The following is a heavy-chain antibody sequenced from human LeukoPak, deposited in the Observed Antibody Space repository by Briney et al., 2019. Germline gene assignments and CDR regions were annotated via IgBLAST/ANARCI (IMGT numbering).Heavy chain of an antibody. CDR2: IDISGGT. D-gene: IGHD5-12*01. Sequence: SQTLSLTCTVSGGSISSGNYYGSWIRQPAGMGLEWIGRIDISGGTDYNTSLKSRLTISIHTSKNQFYLRLSSVPAADTAVYYCARVRRNSGNKYFDPWGQGTRVTVSS. J-gene: IGHJ5*02. CDR1: GGSISSGNYY. V-gene: IGHV4-61*02. CDR3: ARVRRNSGNKYFDP.